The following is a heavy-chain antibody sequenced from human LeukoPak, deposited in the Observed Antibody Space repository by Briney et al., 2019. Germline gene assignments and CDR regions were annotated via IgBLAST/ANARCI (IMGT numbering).Heavy chain of an antibody. D-gene: IGHD4-17*01. CDR1: GFTFSAYA. CDR3: AKERYGDYAVDY. J-gene: IGHJ4*02. CDR2: ISFDGSNQ. V-gene: IGHV3-30*18. Sequence: PGGSLRLSCVPSGFTFSAYAMHWVRQAPGKGLEWVALISFDGSNQYYPDSVKGRFTISRDNSKNTLYLQMNSLRADDTAVYYCAKERYGDYAVDYGGQGTLVTASS.